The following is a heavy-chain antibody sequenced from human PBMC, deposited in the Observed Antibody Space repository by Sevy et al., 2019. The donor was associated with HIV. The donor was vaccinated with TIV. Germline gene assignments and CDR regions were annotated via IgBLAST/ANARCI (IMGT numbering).Heavy chain of an antibody. CDR3: TRPIAAAGSGAFDI. D-gene: IGHD6-13*01. V-gene: IGHV3-15*01. CDR1: GFTFSNAW. CDR2: IKSKTDGGTT. Sequence: GGSLRLSCAASGFTFSNAWMSWVRQAPGKGLEWVGRIKSKTDGGTTDYAAPVKGRFTISRDDSKNTLYLQMNSLKTEDRAVYYCTRPIAAAGSGAFDIWGQGTMVTVSS. J-gene: IGHJ3*02.